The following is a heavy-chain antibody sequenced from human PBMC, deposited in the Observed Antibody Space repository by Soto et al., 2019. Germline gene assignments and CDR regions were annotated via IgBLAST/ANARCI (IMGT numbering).Heavy chain of an antibody. J-gene: IGHJ6*02. CDR3: ARAYDFWSGYYYTYGMVV. D-gene: IGHD3-3*01. CDR2: ISYDGSNK. CDR1: GFTFSSYA. Sequence: PGGSLRLSCAASGFTFSSYAMHWVRQAPGKGLEWVAVISYDGSNKNHADTVKGRFTISRDNSKNTLYLQMNSLRAEDTAVYYCARAYDFWSGYYYTYGMVVWGQGTTVTVSS. V-gene: IGHV3-30-3*01.